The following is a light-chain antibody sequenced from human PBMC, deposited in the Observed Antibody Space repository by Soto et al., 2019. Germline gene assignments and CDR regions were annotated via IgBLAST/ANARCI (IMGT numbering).Light chain of an antibody. CDR3: QQYDNLSWT. CDR1: QSVSSK. CDR2: GAS. J-gene: IGKJ1*01. V-gene: IGKV3D-15*01. Sequence: EIVMTQSPATLSVYPWEVATLSCRASQSVSSKLAWYQQKPGQAPRLLIYGASNRATGTPDRFSGSGSGTDFTLTISRLEPEDFAVYFCQQYDNLSWTFGQGTKV.